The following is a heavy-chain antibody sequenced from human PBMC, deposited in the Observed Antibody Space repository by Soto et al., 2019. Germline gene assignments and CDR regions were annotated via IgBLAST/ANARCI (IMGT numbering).Heavy chain of an antibody. V-gene: IGHV4-4*02. J-gene: IGHJ4*02. Sequence: QVQLQESGPGLVKPSETLSLTCAVSGGSISSPNWWSWYRQPPGKGLEWIAEMYPSGSSNGNPSLHSRVTISLDTSKMHFSLKLPSLTAADTAMYYCAREGFDHRTDYWGQGIPVTVSS. CDR3: AREGFDHRTDY. CDR2: MYPSGSS. CDR1: GGSISSPNW.